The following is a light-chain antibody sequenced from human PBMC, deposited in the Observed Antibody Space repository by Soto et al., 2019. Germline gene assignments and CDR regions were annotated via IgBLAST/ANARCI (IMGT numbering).Light chain of an antibody. CDR1: QTISSW. CDR3: LQDYDFPWA. Sequence: DIQMTQSPSTLSASVGDRVTITCRASQTISSWLAWYQQKPGKAPKLLIYKASTLQSGVPSRFSGRGSGTDFTLTISSLQPEDFATYYCLQDYDFPWAFGQGTKVDIK. CDR2: KAS. J-gene: IGKJ1*01. V-gene: IGKV1-5*03.